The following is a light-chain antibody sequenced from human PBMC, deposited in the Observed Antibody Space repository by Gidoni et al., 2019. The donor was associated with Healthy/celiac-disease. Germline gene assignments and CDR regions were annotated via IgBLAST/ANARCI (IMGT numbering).Light chain of an antibody. CDR2: GAS. Sequence: EIVLTQSPGTLSLSPGERATLSCRASQSVSSSYLAWYQQKPGQAPRLLIYGASSRATGIPDRFSGSGSGTDFTLTISRLEPEDFAVYYCQQYGSSHTTFXQXTKVEIK. CDR1: QSVSSSY. CDR3: QQYGSSHTT. J-gene: IGKJ1*01. V-gene: IGKV3-20*01.